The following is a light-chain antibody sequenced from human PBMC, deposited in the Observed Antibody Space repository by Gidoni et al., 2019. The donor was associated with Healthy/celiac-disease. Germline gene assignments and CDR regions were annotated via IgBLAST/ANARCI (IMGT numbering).Light chain of an antibody. Sequence: EIVLTQYPTTLSLSPGERATLSCRASQRVSSYLAWYQQKPGQAPRLLIYDASNRATGIPARFSVSVSGTDFTLTISSLEPEDFAVYYCQQRSNWPSLFTFGPWTKVDIK. V-gene: IGKV3-11*01. CDR2: DAS. CDR3: QQRSNWPSLFT. J-gene: IGKJ3*01. CDR1: QRVSSY.